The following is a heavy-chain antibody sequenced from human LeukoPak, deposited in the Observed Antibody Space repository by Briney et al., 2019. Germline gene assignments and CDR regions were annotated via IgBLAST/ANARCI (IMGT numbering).Heavy chain of an antibody. CDR1: GGSISSSSYY. CDR3: ARDPELLWFGEFRGAFDI. Sequence: SETLSLTCTVSGGSISSSSYYWGWIRQPPGKGLEWIGSIYYSGSTYYNPSLKSRVTISVDTSKNQFSLKLSSVTAADTAVYYCARDPELLWFGEFRGAFDIWGQGTMVTVSS. D-gene: IGHD3-10*01. V-gene: IGHV4-39*07. J-gene: IGHJ3*02. CDR2: IYYSGST.